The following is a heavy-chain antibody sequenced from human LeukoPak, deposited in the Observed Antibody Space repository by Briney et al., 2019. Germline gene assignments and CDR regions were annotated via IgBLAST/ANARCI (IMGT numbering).Heavy chain of an antibody. CDR2: ISYDGSNK. V-gene: IGHV3-30*18. Sequence: GGSLRLSCAASGFTFSSYGMHWVRQAPGKGLEWVAVISYDGSNKYYADSVKGRFTISRDNSKNTLYLQMNSLRAEDTAVYYCAKEQPPSSYVWGNLGYFQHWGQGTLVTVSS. D-gene: IGHD3-16*01. J-gene: IGHJ1*01. CDR1: GFTFSSYG. CDR3: AKEQPPSSYVWGNLGYFQH.